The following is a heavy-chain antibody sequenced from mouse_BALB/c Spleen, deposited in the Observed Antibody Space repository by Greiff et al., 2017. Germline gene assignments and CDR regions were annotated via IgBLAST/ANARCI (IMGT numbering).Heavy chain of an antibody. V-gene: IGHV1-69*02. Sequence: QVQLQQPGAELVKPGASVKLSCKASGYTFTSYWMHWVKQRPGQGLEWIGEIDPSDSYTNYNQKFKGKATLTVDKSSSTAYMQLSSLTSEDSAVYYCARQDGNPFAYWGEGTLVTVSA. CDR3: ARQDGNPFAY. CDR2: IDPSDSYT. J-gene: IGHJ3*01. CDR1: GYTFTSYW. D-gene: IGHD2-1*01.